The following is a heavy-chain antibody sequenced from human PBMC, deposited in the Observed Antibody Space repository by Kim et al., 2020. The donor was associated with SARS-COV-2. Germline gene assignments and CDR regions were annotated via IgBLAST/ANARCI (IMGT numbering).Heavy chain of an antibody. V-gene: IGHV1-3*04. J-gene: IGHJ2*01. D-gene: IGHD6-13*01. CDR1: GYTFTDFA. CDR3: ARAHPGIGVGADYWFFDL. CDR2: INTGDGNT. Sequence: ASVKVSCKASGYTFTDFAIHWVRQAPGQRLEWMGWINTGDGNTKYSPNFQGRVTISKDTSASTAYMELRSLRSEDTAIYYCARAHPGIGVGADYWFFDLWGRGSLVIVSS.